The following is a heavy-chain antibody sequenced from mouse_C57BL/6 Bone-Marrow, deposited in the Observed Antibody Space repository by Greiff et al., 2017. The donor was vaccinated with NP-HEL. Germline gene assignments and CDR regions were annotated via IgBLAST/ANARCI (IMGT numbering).Heavy chain of an antibody. CDR1: GYTFTDYY. Sequence: VQLKQSGPELVKPGASVKISCKASGYTFTDYYMNWVKQSHGKSLEWIGDINPNNGGTSYNQKFKGKATLTVDKSSSTAYMELRSLTSEDSAVYYCARPLRDFYFDYWGQGTTLTVSS. V-gene: IGHV1-26*01. CDR3: ARPLRDFYFDY. CDR2: INPNNGGT. J-gene: IGHJ2*01.